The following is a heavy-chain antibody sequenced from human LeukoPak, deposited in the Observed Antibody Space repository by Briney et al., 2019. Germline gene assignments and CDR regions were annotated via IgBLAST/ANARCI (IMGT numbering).Heavy chain of an antibody. CDR2: ISSDGINT. D-gene: IGHD6-13*01. CDR1: GFTFSSHA. CDR3: VNIAAEDY. J-gene: IGHJ4*02. Sequence: RGGSLRLSCSPSGFTFSSHAIYWVRQAPGEGLEYVSSISSDGINTYYADSVKGRVTISRDNSKNTLYLQMSSLRAEDTAVYYCVNIAAEDYWGQGTLVTVSS. V-gene: IGHV3-64D*09.